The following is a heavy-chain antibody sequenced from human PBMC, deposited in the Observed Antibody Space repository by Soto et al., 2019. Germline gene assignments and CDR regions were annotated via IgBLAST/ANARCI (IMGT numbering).Heavy chain of an antibody. V-gene: IGHV4-31*03. D-gene: IGHD6-6*01. CDR3: ARRGGSSSRYYYYAMDV. Sequence: PSETLSLTCSVSSDSMNSGGYYWSWIRQHPGKGLEWIGYIYSNGDTYYNPSLKSRVTISVDTSKNQFSLNLTSVTAADTAVYYCARRGGSSSRYYYYAMDVWGQGTTVT. CDR2: IYSNGDT. CDR1: SDSMNSGGYY. J-gene: IGHJ6*02.